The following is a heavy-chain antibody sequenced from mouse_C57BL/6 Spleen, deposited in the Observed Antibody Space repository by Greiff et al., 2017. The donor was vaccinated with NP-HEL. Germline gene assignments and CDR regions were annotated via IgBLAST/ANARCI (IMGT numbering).Heavy chain of an antibody. V-gene: IGHV1-80*01. J-gene: IGHJ2*01. CDR1: GYAFSSYW. Sequence: VQLKESGAELVKPGASVKISCKASGYAFSSYWMNWVKQRPGKGLEWIGQIYPGDGDTNYNGKFKGKATLTADKSSSTAYMQLSSLTSEDSAVYFCAREPNYYGSSLDYWGQGTTLTVSS. D-gene: IGHD1-1*01. CDR3: AREPNYYGSSLDY. CDR2: IYPGDGDT.